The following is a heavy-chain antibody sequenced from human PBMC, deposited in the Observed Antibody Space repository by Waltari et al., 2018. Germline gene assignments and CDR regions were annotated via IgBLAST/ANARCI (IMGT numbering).Heavy chain of an antibody. D-gene: IGHD6-6*01. CDR3: ARDLEYSSSRGAFDI. CDR2: IYSGGST. CDR1: GFPVSSTY. Sequence: EVQLVETGGGLIQPGGSLRLSCSASGFPVSSTYMSWVRQAPGKGLEWVSVIYSGGSTYYADSVKGRFTISRDNSKNTLYLQMNSLRAEDTAVYYCARDLEYSSSRGAFDIWGQGTMVTVSS. J-gene: IGHJ3*02. V-gene: IGHV3-53*02.